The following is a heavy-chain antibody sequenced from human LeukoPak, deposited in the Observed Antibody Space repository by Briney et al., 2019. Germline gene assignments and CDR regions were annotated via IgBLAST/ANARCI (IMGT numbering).Heavy chain of an antibody. Sequence: PSETLSLTCTVSGGSISSYYWSWIRQPPGKGLEWIGEINHSGSTNYNPSLKSRVTISVDTSKNQFSLKLSSVTAADTAVYYCARGRIAARPEYYYGMDVWGQGTTVTVSS. V-gene: IGHV4-34*01. CDR2: INHSGST. J-gene: IGHJ6*02. CDR1: GGSISSYY. CDR3: ARGRIAARPEYYYGMDV. D-gene: IGHD6-6*01.